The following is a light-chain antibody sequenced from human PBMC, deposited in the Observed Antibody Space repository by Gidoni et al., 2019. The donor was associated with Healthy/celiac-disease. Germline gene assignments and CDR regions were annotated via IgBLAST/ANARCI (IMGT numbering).Light chain of an antibody. CDR2: AAS. J-gene: IGKJ2*01. CDR3: QRSYSTPQT. Sequence: DIQMTQSPSSLSASVGDRVTITCRASHSISSYLNWYQQKPGEAPKLLIYAASSLQSGVPSRCSGSGAREDFTLTISSLQPEDVATYCWQRSYSTPQTFGQGTKLEIK. CDR1: HSISSY. V-gene: IGKV1-39*01.